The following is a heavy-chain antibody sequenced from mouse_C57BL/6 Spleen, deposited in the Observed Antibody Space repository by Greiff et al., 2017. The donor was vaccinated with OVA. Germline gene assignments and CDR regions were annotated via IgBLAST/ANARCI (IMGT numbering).Heavy chain of an antibody. J-gene: IGHJ2*01. Sequence: DVQLVESGGDLVKPGASLKLSCAASGFTFSSYGMPWVRQTPDQRLEWVATISRGGSYTYYPDSVKGRSTISRDTAKNTLYLQLSSLKTEDTARYYCARHVYSDDSSYNLYIDYSGEGTTLTESS. V-gene: IGHV5-6*01. CDR1: GFTFSSYG. CDR2: ISRGGSYT. CDR3: ARHVYSDDSSYNLYIDY. D-gene: IGHD1-1*01.